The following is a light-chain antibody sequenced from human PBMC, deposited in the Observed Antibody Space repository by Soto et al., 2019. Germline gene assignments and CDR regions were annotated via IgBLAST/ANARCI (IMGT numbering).Light chain of an antibody. V-gene: IGKV3-20*01. Sequence: EIVLTQSPGTLSLSPGERATLSCRASQSVSSSYLAWYQQKPGQAPRLLIYGASSRATGIPDRFSGSGSGTDFTLTISSLETEDFAVYYCQQYCSSPYTFGQGTKLEIK. CDR2: GAS. CDR3: QQYCSSPYT. J-gene: IGKJ2*01. CDR1: QSVSSSY.